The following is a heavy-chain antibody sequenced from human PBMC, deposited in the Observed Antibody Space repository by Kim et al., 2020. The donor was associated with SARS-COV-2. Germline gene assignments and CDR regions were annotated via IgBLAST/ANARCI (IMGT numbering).Heavy chain of an antibody. CDR2: ISYDGSNT. D-gene: IGHD6-19*01. V-gene: IGHV3-30*04. J-gene: IGHJ4*02. Sequence: GGSLRLSCAASGFTFSSYAVHWVRQAPGKGLEWVAVISYDGSNTYYADSVKGRFTISRDNSKNTLYLQMNSLRVEDTAVYYCARGSGSSGWYVPDYWGQGTLVTVSS. CDR3: ARGSGSSGWYVPDY. CDR1: GFTFSSYA.